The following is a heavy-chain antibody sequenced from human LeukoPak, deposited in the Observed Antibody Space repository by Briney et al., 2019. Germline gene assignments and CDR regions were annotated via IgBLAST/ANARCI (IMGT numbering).Heavy chain of an antibody. V-gene: IGHV3-7*01. Sequence: GGSLRLSCAGSGFTFRSYWMSWVRQAPWKGLEWVANIKQDESEKYYVDSVKGRFTISRDNAKNSLYLQMNSLRAEDTAVYYCAKDLYYDLLMGTFDHGGQGTLVTVSA. CDR2: IKQDESEK. J-gene: IGHJ4*02. CDR1: GFTFRSYW. CDR3: AKDLYYDLLMGTFDH. D-gene: IGHD3-9*01.